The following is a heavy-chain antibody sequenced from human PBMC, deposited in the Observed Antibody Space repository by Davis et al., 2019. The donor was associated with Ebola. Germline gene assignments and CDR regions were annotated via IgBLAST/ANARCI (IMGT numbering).Heavy chain of an antibody. CDR2: LSSGGGPI. CDR3: AKSLLFSPSHMSEFRGVDY. J-gene: IGHJ4*02. Sequence: LSLTCAVPGFTVHDYYMTWVRHAPGKGLECVSHLSSGGGPIYYAESVRGRFTISRDNSKNTVSLQMDSLRADDTAIYYCAKSLLFSPSHMSEFRGVDYWGQGTVVTVSS. V-gene: IGHV3-11*01. D-gene: IGHD3-10*01. CDR1: GFTVHDYY.